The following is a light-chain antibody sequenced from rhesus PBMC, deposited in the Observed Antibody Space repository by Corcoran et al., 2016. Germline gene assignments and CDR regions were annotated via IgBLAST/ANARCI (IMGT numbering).Light chain of an antibody. CDR2: GNT. J-gene: IGLJ1*01. V-gene: IGLV3S11*01. CDR1: SLKTYY. CDR3: GSWDNSGNHYI. Sequence: SSGLTQEPALSVALRHTVRMTCQGDSLKTYYASWYHQKPGQVPVLVIYGNTNRPSGIPGRFSGSWSGNTGSLTITGAQVEDEADYYCGSWDNSGNHYIFGAGTRLTVL.